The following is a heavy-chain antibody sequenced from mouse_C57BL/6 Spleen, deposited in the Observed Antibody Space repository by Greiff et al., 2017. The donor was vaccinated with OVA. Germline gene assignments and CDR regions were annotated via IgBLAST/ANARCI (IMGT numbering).Heavy chain of an antibody. CDR3: ARAYYYGSSYYFDY. D-gene: IGHD1-1*01. Sequence: EVKLVESEGGLVQPGSSMKLSCTASGFTFSDYYMAWVRQVPEKGLEWVANINYDGSSTYYLDSLKSRFIISRDNAKNILYLQMSSLKSEDTATYYCARAYYYGSSYYFDYWCQGTTLTVSS. CDR1: GFTFSDYY. V-gene: IGHV5-16*01. J-gene: IGHJ2*01. CDR2: INYDGSST.